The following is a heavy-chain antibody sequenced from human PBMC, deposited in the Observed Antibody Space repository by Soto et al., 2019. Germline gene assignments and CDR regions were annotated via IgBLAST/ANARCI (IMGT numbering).Heavy chain of an antibody. CDR3: ASEVAYCGGDCYPSYGMDV. Sequence: PGGSLRLSCAASGFTFSSYSMNWFRQAPGKGLEWVSYISSSSSTIYYADSVKGRFTISRDNAKNSLYLQMNSLRDEDTAVYYCASEVAYCGGDCYPSYGMDVWGQGTTVTVS. V-gene: IGHV3-48*02. D-gene: IGHD2-21*02. CDR1: GFTFSSYS. CDR2: ISSSSSTI. J-gene: IGHJ6*02.